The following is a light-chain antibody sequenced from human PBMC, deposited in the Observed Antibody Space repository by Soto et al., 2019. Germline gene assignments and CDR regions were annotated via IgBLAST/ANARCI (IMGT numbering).Light chain of an antibody. CDR1: QDISSS. V-gene: IGKV1-9*01. CDR2: AAS. Sequence: DIQLTQSPSFLSAAVGERVTITCRASQDISSSLSWYQQRPGKAPKLLIHAASTLQSAVPSRFSGSGSGTDFTLTINSLQPEDFATYYCQQLSIYPLTFGGGTKVEIK. CDR3: QQLSIYPLT. J-gene: IGKJ4*01.